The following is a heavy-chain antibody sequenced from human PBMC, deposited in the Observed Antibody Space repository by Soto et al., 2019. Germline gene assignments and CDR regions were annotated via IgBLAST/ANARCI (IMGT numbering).Heavy chain of an antibody. D-gene: IGHD2-2*01. CDR3: ARAYCSSTSCYAGWYWFDP. CDR1: GYTFTGYY. CDR2: IKPNSGGT. J-gene: IGHJ5*02. Sequence: ASVKVSCKASGYTFTGYYMHWVRQAPGQGLEWMGWIKPNSGGTNYAQKFQGWVTMTRDTSISTAYMELSRLRSDDTAVYYCARAYCSSTSCYAGWYWFDPWGQGTLVTVSS. V-gene: IGHV1-2*04.